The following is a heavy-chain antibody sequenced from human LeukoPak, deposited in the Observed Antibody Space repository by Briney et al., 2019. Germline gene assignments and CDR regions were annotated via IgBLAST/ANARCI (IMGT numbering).Heavy chain of an antibody. J-gene: IGHJ4*02. Sequence: SETLSLTCTVSGGSISSSSYYWGWIRQPPGKGLEWIGSIYYSGSTYYNPSLKSRVTISVDTSKNQFSLKLSSVTAADTAVYYCARLSPEYVLDWGQGTLVTVSS. D-gene: IGHD3-16*01. CDR1: GGSISSSSYY. V-gene: IGHV4-39*01. CDR3: ARLSPEYVLD. CDR2: IYYSGST.